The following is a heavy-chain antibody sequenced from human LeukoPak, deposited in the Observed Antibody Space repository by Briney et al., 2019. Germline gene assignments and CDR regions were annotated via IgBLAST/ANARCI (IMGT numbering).Heavy chain of an antibody. CDR2: IKQDGSEK. V-gene: IGHV3-7*01. Sequence: GGSLRLSCAASGFTFSSYWMSWVRQAPGKGLEWVANIKQDGSEKYYVDSVKGRFTISRDNVKNSLYLQMNSLRAEDTAVYYCARLGWADAFDIWGQGTMVTVSS. D-gene: IGHD2-15*01. J-gene: IGHJ3*02. CDR3: ARLGWADAFDI. CDR1: GFTFSSYW.